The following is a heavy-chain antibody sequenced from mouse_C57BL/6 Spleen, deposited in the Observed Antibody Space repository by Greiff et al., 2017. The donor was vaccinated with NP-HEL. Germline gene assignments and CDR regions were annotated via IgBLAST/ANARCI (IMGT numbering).Heavy chain of an antibody. CDR3: TTGDDGYYVNY. D-gene: IGHD2-3*01. CDR2: IDPENGDT. CDR1: GFNIKDDY. V-gene: IGHV14-4*01. J-gene: IGHJ2*01. Sequence: VQLQQSGAELVRPGASVKLSCTASGFNIKDDYMHWVKQRPEQGLEWIGWIDPENGDTEYASKFQGKATITADTSSNTAYLQLSSLTSGDTAVYYCTTGDDGYYVNYWGQGTTLTVSS.